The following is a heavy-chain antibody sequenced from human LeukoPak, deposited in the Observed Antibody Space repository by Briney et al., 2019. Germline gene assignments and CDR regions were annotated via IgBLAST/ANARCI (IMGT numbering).Heavy chain of an antibody. CDR1: GFTFGDYA. D-gene: IGHD5-24*01. V-gene: IGHV3-49*04. J-gene: IGHJ4*02. CDR3: TSRRDGYNYRYY. Sequence: GGSLRLSCTASGFTFGDYAMSWVRQAPGKGLEWVGFIRSKACGGTTEYAASVKGRFTISRDDSKSIAYLQMNSLKTEDTAVYYCTSRRDGYNYRYYWGQGTLVTVSS. CDR2: IRSKACGGTT.